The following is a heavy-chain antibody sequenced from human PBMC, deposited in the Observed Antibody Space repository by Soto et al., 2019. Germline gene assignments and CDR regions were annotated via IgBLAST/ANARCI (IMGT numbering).Heavy chain of an antibody. CDR3: ARGPTPEKVDS. Sequence: QVQLQESGPGLVRPSQTLSLTCSVSGASIYNGGYFWSWIRQSPGKGLEWIGHIHNSGSPHNNPSLKSRVTISADTSMNQFSLALTSVTAADTAMYYCARGPTPEKVDSWGQGILVTVSS. CDR1: GASIYNGGYF. J-gene: IGHJ4*02. V-gene: IGHV4-30-4*01. CDR2: IHNSGSP.